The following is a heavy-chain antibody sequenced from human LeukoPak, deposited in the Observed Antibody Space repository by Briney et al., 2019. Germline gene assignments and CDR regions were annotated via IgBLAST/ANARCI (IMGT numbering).Heavy chain of an antibody. D-gene: IGHD1-26*01. J-gene: IGHJ3*02. Sequence: GESLKISCKASGYTFSDYWIGWVRQMPGQGLEWMGIVYPGDSDTRYSPSFQGHVTISADKSISTAYLQWSSLKASDTAMYYCARRKREVDAFDIWGQGTMVTVSS. V-gene: IGHV5-51*01. CDR2: VYPGDSDT. CDR3: ARRKREVDAFDI. CDR1: GYTFSDYW.